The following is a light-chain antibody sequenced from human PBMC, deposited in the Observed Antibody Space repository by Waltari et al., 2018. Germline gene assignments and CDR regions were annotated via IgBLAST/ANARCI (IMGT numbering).Light chain of an antibody. CDR1: SRYVGAYPS. CDR3: TSYTSRNTLV. V-gene: IGLV2-14*03. Sequence: QSALTQPASVSGSPGQSTTISCPGTSRYVGAYPSIPWYQQHPGKVPKVMIFDVSNRPSGVSNRFSGSKSGNTASLTISGLQAEDEADYYCTSYTSRNTLVFGSGTKVTVL. CDR2: DVS. J-gene: IGLJ1*01.